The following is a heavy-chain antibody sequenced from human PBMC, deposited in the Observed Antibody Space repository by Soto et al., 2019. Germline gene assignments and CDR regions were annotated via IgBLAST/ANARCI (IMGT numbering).Heavy chain of an antibody. V-gene: IGHV4-4*02. CDR1: GGSISSSNW. CDR3: ARVVGGYYYGMDV. CDR2: IYHRGNT. D-gene: IGHD2-2*01. Sequence: QVQLQESGPGLVKPSGTLSLTCAVSGGSISSSNWWSWVRQPPGKGLEWIGEIYHRGNTNYNPSLNSQITISVDKSKNQFSLKLSSVTAADTAVYYCARVVGGYYYGMDVWGQGTTVTVSS. J-gene: IGHJ6*02.